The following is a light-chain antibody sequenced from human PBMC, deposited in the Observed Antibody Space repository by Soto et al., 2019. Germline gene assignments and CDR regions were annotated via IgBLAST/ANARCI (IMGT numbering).Light chain of an antibody. J-gene: IGKJ1*01. Sequence: DIQLTQSPSSLSASLGDRVTITCRASQTTSIYLNWYQQKPGKAPRLLIYAASSLQSGVPSRFSGSGSGTDFTLTSSSLQPEDFATYYCQQSYDPPPTFGQGTKAESK. CDR2: AAS. CDR3: QQSYDPPPT. CDR1: QTTSIY. V-gene: IGKV1-39*01.